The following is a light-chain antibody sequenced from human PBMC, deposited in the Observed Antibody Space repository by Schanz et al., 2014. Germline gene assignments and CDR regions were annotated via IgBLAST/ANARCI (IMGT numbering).Light chain of an antibody. Sequence: VLTQSPGTLSLSPGERATLSCRASQSVRSRNLAWYQQKPGQAPRLLIYGASTRATGIPARFSGSGSGTEFTLTISSLQSEDFAVYYCQQYNNRRTFGQGTKVEIK. V-gene: IGKV3-15*01. CDR3: QQYNNRRT. J-gene: IGKJ1*01. CDR2: GAS. CDR1: QSVRSRN.